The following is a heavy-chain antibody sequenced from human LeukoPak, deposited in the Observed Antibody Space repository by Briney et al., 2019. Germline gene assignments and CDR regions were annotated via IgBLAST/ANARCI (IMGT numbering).Heavy chain of an antibody. CDR2: ISYDGSNK. J-gene: IGHJ6*03. CDR3: ARVLGEQWLNYYYYYYMDV. D-gene: IGHD6-19*01. V-gene: IGHV3-30-3*01. CDR1: GFTFSSYA. Sequence: PGRSLRLSCAASGFTFSSYAMHWVRQAPGKGLEWVAVISYDGSNKYYADSVKGRFTISRDNSKNTLYLQMNSLRAEDTAVYYCARVLGEQWLNYYYYYYMDVWGKGTTVTVSS.